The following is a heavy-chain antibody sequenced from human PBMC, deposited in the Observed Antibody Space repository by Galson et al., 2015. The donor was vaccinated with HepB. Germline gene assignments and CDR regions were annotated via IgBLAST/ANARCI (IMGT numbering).Heavy chain of an antibody. CDR2: IDGSGGTT. Sequence: SLRLSCAASGFSFSSYAMSWVRQAPGKGLVWVSTIDGSGGTTYYADSVKGRFTISRDNSKNTLYLQMNSLRAEDTAVYYCAKRGAGSSWYLNWFDPWGQGTLVTVSS. V-gene: IGHV3-23*01. CDR1: GFSFSSYA. CDR3: AKRGAGSSWYLNWFDP. D-gene: IGHD6-13*01. J-gene: IGHJ5*02.